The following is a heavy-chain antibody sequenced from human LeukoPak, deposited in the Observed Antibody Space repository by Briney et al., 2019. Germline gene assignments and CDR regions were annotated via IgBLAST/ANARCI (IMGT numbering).Heavy chain of an antibody. CDR1: GFTFSGSA. CDR2: IRSKANTYAT. V-gene: IGHV3-73*01. CDR3: AKLSSGWRVFDY. Sequence: GGSLRLSCAASGFTFSGSAMHWVRQASGKGLEWVGRIRSKANTYATAYAASVKGRFTISRDDSKNTAYLQMNSLRAEDTAVYYCAKLSSGWRVFDYWGQGTLVTVSS. D-gene: IGHD6-19*01. J-gene: IGHJ4*02.